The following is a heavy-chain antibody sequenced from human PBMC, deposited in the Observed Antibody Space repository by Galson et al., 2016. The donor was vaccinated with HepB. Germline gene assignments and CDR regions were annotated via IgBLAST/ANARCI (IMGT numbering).Heavy chain of an antibody. D-gene: IGHD3-10*01. Sequence: ISVSRGNTNYAQKFQGRVTMTTDTSTSTAYMELRSSVTAADTAVYFCARDPSNDPRVSYWGQGTLVTVSS. CDR2: ISVSRGNT. V-gene: IGHV1-18*01. J-gene: IGHJ4*02. CDR3: ARDPSNDPRVSY.